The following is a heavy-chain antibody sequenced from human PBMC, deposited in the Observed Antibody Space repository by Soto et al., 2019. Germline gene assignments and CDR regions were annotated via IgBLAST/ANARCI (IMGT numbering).Heavy chain of an antibody. CDR1: GGSISSGGYY. CDR2: IYYSGST. J-gene: IGHJ4*02. CDR3: AREKKEGDSSSSGLFDY. V-gene: IGHV4-31*03. D-gene: IGHD6-13*01. Sequence: QVQLQESGPGLVKPSQTLSLTCTVSGGSISSGGYYWSWIRQHPGKGLEWIGYIYYSGSTYYNPSLKSRVTISVDPSKNPFSLKLSSVTAADTAVYYCAREKKEGDSSSSGLFDYWGQGTLVTVSS.